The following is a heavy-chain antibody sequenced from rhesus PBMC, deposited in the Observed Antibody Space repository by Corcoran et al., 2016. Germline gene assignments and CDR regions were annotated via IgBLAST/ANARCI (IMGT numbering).Heavy chain of an antibody. CDR3: AKDHGGRYPED. V-gene: IGHV3S5*01. J-gene: IGHJ4*01. Sequence: EVQLVETGGGLVQPGGSLKLSCTASGFTFRTYGMNWVRQAPGTGLEVVSTISDTGGNTYYADSVKGRFTISRDNSKNTLSLQMNSLRTEDTAVYFCAKDHGGRYPEDWGQGVLVTVSS. CDR2: ISDTGGNT. CDR1: GFTFRTYG. D-gene: IGHD4-29*01.